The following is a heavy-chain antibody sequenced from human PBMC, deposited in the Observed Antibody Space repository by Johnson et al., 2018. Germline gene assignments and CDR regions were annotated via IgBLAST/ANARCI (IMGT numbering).Heavy chain of an antibody. V-gene: IGHV3-30*18. D-gene: IGHD3-10*01. CDR2: ISHDGTYK. CDR3: AKDALLWFGELPNYFDH. J-gene: IGHJ4*02. Sequence: VQLVESGGGVVQPGRSLRLSCATSGFTFSAYGIHWVRQAPGKGLECVTLISHDGTYKYYADSVKGRFTIPRDNSKNMLYLQMNSLRAEDTAIYYCAKDALLWFGELPNYFDHWGLGTLVTVSS. CDR1: GFTFSAYG.